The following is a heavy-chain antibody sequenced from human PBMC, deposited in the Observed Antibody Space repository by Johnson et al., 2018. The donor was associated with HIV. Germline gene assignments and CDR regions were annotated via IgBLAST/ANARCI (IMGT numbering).Heavy chain of an antibody. CDR3: AIDCGGDCYSGSGAFDI. CDR1: GFTFDDYA. V-gene: IGHV3-9*01. J-gene: IGHJ3*02. D-gene: IGHD2-21*01. CDR2: ISWNSGSM. Sequence: VQLVESGGGLVQPGRSLRLSCAASGFTFDDYAMHWVRQAPGKGLEWVAGISWNSGSMGSADSVKGRFTISSDNAKKSLYLQLNSLSAEDTALYYCAIDCGGDCYSGSGAFDIWGQGTMVTVSS.